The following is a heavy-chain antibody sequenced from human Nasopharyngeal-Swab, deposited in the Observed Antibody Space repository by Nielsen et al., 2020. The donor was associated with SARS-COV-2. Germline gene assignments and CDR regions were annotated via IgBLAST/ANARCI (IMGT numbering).Heavy chain of an antibody. CDR3: TSRGDGYNFFDY. D-gene: IGHD5-24*01. Sequence: GESLKISCAASGFTFSDSAMHWVRQASGKGLEWVGRVRSKGNSYATGYAASVKGRVTISRDDSKNTAYLQMNRLKTEDTAVYYCTSRGDGYNFFDYWGQGTLVTVSS. CDR2: VRSKGNSYAT. J-gene: IGHJ4*02. V-gene: IGHV3-73*01. CDR1: GFTFSDSA.